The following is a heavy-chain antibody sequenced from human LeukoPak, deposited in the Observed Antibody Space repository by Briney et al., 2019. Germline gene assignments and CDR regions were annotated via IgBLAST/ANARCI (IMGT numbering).Heavy chain of an antibody. Sequence: PGGSLRLSCAASGFTFSSYGMHWVRQAPGKGLEWVAVISYDGSNKYYADSVKGRFTISRDNSKNTLYLQMNSLRAEDTAVYYCAKTGAVAGYLDYWGQGTLVTVS. J-gene: IGHJ4*02. V-gene: IGHV3-30*18. CDR2: ISYDGSNK. CDR3: AKTGAVAGYLDY. D-gene: IGHD6-19*01. CDR1: GFTFSSYG.